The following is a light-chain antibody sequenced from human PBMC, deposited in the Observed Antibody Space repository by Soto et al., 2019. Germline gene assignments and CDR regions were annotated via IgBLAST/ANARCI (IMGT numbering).Light chain of an antibody. J-gene: IGKJ1*01. Sequence: EIVLTQSPGTLSLSPGERATLSCRASQSIDSTFLAWYQHKPGQAPRVLIYGASRRATGIPDRFSGSGYGTDFTLTISRLEPEDFAVYFCQQYESSWTFGQGTKVEMK. CDR2: GAS. CDR3: QQYESSWT. CDR1: QSIDSTF. V-gene: IGKV3-20*01.